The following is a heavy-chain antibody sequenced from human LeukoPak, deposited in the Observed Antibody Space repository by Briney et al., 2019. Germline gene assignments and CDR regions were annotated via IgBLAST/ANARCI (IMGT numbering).Heavy chain of an antibody. CDR3: AGYCSTTSCRNIDY. CDR2: ISYDGANK. V-gene: IGHV3-30-3*01. Sequence: GGSLRLSCTASEFTFNTYAMHWVRQAPGKGLEWVAVISYDGANKNYADSVRGRFTISRDNSKNTLYLQMNSLRAEDTAMYYCAGYCSTTSCRNIDYWGQGTLVTVSS. D-gene: IGHD2-2*01. CDR1: EFTFNTYA. J-gene: IGHJ4*02.